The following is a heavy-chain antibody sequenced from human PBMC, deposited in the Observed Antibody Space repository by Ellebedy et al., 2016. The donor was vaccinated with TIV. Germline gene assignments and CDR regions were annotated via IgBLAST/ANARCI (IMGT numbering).Heavy chain of an antibody. D-gene: IGHD3-10*01. CDR1: GFPFSDFY. Sequence: GESLKISCAASGFPFSDFYMTWIRQAPGKGLECVSYISSGGPTFYYADSVKGRFTISRDNAKNSLYLQMNSLRAEDTAIYFWARDNRVIDHQYNWFDPWGQGTLVTVSS. V-gene: IGHV3-11*01. CDR3: ARDNRVIDHQYNWFDP. J-gene: IGHJ5*02. CDR2: ISSGGPTF.